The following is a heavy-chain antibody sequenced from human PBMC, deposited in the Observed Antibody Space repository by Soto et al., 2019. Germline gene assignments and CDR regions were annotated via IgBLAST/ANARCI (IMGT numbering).Heavy chain of an antibody. CDR2: INTYNGNT. J-gene: IGHJ4*02. V-gene: IGHV1-18*01. CDR1: GYTFSNYG. D-gene: IGHD6-19*01. Sequence: QVQLVQSGVEVKKPGASLKVSCKASGYTFSNYGITWVRQAPGQGLEWMGWINTYNGNTKYAQKLQGRVTMTTDTSTSTAYWDLRSLRSDDTAVYYCARVIAVARFDYWGQGTLVTVSS. CDR3: ARVIAVARFDY.